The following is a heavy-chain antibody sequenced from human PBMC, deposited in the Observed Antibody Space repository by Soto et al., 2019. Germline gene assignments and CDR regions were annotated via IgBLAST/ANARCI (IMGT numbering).Heavy chain of an antibody. D-gene: IGHD3-22*01. J-gene: IGHJ3*02. CDR3: ARDLPYDSSGYYSSDDAFDI. CDR1: GGTFSSYA. V-gene: IGHV1-69*13. CDR2: IIPIFGTA. Sequence: GASVKVSCKASGGTFSSYAISWVRQAPGQGLEWMGGIIPIFGTANYAQKFQGRVTITADESTSTAYMELSSLRSEDTAVYYCARDLPYDSSGYYSSDDAFDIWGQGTMVTVSS.